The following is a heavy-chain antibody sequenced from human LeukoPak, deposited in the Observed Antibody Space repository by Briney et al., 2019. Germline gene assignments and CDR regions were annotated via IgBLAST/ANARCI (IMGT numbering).Heavy chain of an antibody. Sequence: PSETLSLTCTVSGGSITNYYWSWIRQPAGKGLEWIGRIYTSGSTNYNPSLKSRVTMSIDTSKNQFSLNLSSVTAADTAVYYCARGCSSTSCWLRMDVWGQGTTVTVSS. CDR2: IYTSGST. CDR1: GGSITNYY. V-gene: IGHV4-4*07. D-gene: IGHD2-2*01. J-gene: IGHJ6*02. CDR3: ARGCSSTSCWLRMDV.